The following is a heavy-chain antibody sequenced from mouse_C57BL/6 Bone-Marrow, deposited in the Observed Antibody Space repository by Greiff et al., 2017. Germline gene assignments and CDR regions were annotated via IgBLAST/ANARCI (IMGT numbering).Heavy chain of an antibody. Sequence: VQLQQPGAELVKPGASVKLSCKASGYTFTSYWMQWVKQRPGQGLEWIGEIDPSDSYTNSNQKFKGKATLPVDTSSSTAYMQLSSLTSEDAAVYYCAISTGYGDYFDYWGQGTTLTVSS. CDR3: AISTGYGDYFDY. J-gene: IGHJ2*01. CDR2: IDPSDSYT. D-gene: IGHD3-2*02. CDR1: GYTFTSYW. V-gene: IGHV1-50*01.